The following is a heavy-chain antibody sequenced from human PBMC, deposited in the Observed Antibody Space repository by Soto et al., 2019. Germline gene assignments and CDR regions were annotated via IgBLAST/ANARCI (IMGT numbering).Heavy chain of an antibody. D-gene: IGHD4-17*01. J-gene: IGHJ4*02. CDR3: VGTGTTDDY. CDR1: GASVRSGDYY. V-gene: IGHV4-30-4*01. CDR2: IYNSGGS. Sequence: SETLSLTCSVSGASVRSGDYYWSCIRQAPGKGLEWIGYIYNSGGSYYNPSLKGRLTISIDTSKNQFSLKLNSVAATDTAIYYCVGTGTTDDYWGRGTLVTVSS.